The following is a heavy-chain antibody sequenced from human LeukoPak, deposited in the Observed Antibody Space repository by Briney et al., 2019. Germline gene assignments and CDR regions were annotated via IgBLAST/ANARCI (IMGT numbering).Heavy chain of an antibody. CDR3: VIAINSLRQSDY. CDR1: VVALSGDS. V-gene: IGHV3-21*01. Sequence: PGGSLRLSPAASVVALSGDSTESVRQAPGKGLEWVSSISSGSSYIYYADSVKGRFPISRDNAKNSLSLQMNSLRPEDTAVYYCVIAINSLRQSDYWGQGTLVTVSS. D-gene: IGHD4-23*01. CDR2: ISSGSSYI. J-gene: IGHJ4*02.